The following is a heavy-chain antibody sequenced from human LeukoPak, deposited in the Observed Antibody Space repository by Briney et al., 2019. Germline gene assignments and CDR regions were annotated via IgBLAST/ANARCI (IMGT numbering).Heavy chain of an antibody. CDR3: AIHGIAAAGTLGYFQH. CDR2: IIPILGIA. J-gene: IGHJ1*01. V-gene: IGHV1-69*04. Sequence: ASVKVSCKASGGTFSSYAISWVRQAPGQGLEWMGRIIPILGIANYAQKFLGRVTITADKSTSTAYMQLSSLRSEDTAVYYCAIHGIAAAGTLGYFQHWGQGTLVTVSS. CDR1: GGTFSSYA. D-gene: IGHD6-13*01.